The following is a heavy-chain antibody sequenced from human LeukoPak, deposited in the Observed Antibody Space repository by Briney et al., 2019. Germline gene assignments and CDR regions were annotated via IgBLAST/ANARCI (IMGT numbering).Heavy chain of an antibody. D-gene: IGHD6-6*01. Sequence: GRSLRLCCAASGFTFSSYAMHWVRQAPGKGLEWVAVISYDGSNKYYADSVKGRFTISRDNSKNTLYLQMNSLRAEDTAVYYCAIIAARREDYWGQGTLVTVSS. V-gene: IGHV3-30-3*01. CDR2: ISYDGSNK. J-gene: IGHJ4*02. CDR3: AIIAARREDY. CDR1: GFTFSSYA.